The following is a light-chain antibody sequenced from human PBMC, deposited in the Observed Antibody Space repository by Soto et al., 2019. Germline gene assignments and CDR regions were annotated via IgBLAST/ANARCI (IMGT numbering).Light chain of an antibody. Sequence: DIQMTQSPSTLAGSVGGRVTSACLASQTISSWLAWYQQKPGKAPKLLIYKASTLKSGVPSRFSGSGYGTEFNLTLRTLQPDDFAPSYCEPYNTYSEAFGQGTKVDIK. V-gene: IGKV1-5*03. CDR3: EPYNTYSEA. CDR1: QTISSW. CDR2: KAS. J-gene: IGKJ1*01.